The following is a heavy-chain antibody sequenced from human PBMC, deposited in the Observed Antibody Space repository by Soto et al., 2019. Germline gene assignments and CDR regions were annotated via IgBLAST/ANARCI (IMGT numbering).Heavy chain of an antibody. Sequence: GGSLRLSCAASGFTFSSYAMSWVRQAPGKGLEWVSAISGSGGSTYYADSVKGRFTISRDNSKNTLYLQMNSLRAEDTAVYYCAKDLTGAAGEKYQYYYYYYGMDVWGQGTTVTVSS. CDR2: ISGSGGST. CDR3: AKDLTGAAGEKYQYYYYYYGMDV. V-gene: IGHV3-23*01. J-gene: IGHJ6*02. D-gene: IGHD2-2*01. CDR1: GFTFSSYA.